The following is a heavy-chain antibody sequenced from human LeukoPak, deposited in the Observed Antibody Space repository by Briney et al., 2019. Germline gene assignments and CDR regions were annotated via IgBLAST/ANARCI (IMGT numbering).Heavy chain of an antibody. CDR2: ISGSGGST. V-gene: IGHV3-23*01. J-gene: IGHJ6*02. D-gene: IGHD6-13*01. Sequence: GGSLRLSCAASGFTFSSYGMHWVRQAPGKGLEWVSTISGSGGSTYYADSVKGRFTISRDNSKNTLYLQMNSLRAEDTAVYYCAKDMYSSSWYVPYYYGMDVWGQGTTVTVSS. CDR1: GFTFSSYG. CDR3: AKDMYSSSWYVPYYYGMDV.